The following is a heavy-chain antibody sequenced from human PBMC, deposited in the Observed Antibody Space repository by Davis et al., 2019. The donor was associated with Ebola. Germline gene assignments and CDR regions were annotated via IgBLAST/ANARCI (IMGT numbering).Heavy chain of an antibody. CDR3: ARDPGSSWYFMDV. D-gene: IGHD6-13*01. CDR2: IKQDGSEK. J-gene: IGHJ6*04. Sequence: SPIIYCAAPGFTISSYWTSWARQALGKGLEWVANIKQDGSEKYYVDSVKGRFTISRDNAKNSLYLQMNSLRAEDTAVYYCARDPGSSWYFMDVWGKGTTGAVSS. V-gene: IGHV3-7*01. CDR1: GFTISSYW.